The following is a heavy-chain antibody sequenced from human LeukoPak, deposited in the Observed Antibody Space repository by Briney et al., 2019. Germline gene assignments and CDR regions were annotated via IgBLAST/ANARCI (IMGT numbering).Heavy chain of an antibody. CDR1: GFTFSSYG. CDR3: TKSYSYGYDY. V-gene: IGHV3-30*02. CDR2: IWYDGSNK. Sequence: GGSLRLSCVASGFTFSSYGMHWVRQAPGRGLDLVAFIWYDGSNKYYADSVKGRFTISRDNSKSTLYLQMNSLRAEDTAVYYCTKSYSYGYDYWGQGTMVTVSS. J-gene: IGHJ4*02. D-gene: IGHD5-18*01.